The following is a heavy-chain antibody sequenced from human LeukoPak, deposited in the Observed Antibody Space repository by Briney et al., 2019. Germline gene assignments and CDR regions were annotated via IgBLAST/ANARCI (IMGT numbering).Heavy chain of an antibody. CDR2: ISGHSYYI. V-gene: IGHV3-21*01. CDR3: ARDLPVVTFFSGALEI. CDR1: GFTFSDYS. D-gene: IGHD2-21*02. J-gene: IGHJ3*02. Sequence: GGSLRLSCTTSGFTFSDYSMNWVRQAPGRGLEWISSISGHSYYIYYADSVKGRFTVSRDNANNSLFLQMDSLRADDTAVYYCARDLPVVTFFSGALEIWGQGTMVTVSS.